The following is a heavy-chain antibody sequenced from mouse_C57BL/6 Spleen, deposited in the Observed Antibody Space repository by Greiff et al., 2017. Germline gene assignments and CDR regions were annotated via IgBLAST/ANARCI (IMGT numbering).Heavy chain of an antibody. Sequence: VKLQESGPELVKPGASVKISCKASGYAFSSSWMNWVKQRPGKGLEWIGRIYPGDGDTNYNGKFKGKATLTADKSSSTAYMQLSSLTSEDSAVYFCAGSSYNYYAMDYWGQGTSVTVSS. V-gene: IGHV1-82*01. D-gene: IGHD1-1*01. CDR2: IYPGDGDT. CDR1: GYAFSSSW. CDR3: AGSSYNYYAMDY. J-gene: IGHJ4*01.